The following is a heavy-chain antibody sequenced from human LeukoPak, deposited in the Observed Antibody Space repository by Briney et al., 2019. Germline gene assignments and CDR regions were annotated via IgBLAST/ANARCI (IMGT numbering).Heavy chain of an antibody. Sequence: GGSLRLSCAASGLTFDDYGMSWVRQAPGKGLEWVSGINWNGGSTGYADSVKGRFTSSRDNAKNSLYLQMNSLRAEDTALYYCARDPYSSSSYFDYWGQGTLVTVSS. CDR1: GLTFDDYG. V-gene: IGHV3-20*04. J-gene: IGHJ4*02. D-gene: IGHD6-6*01. CDR2: INWNGGST. CDR3: ARDPYSSSSYFDY.